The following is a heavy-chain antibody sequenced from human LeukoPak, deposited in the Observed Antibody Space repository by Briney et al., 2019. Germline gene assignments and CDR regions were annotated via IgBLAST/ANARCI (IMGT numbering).Heavy chain of an antibody. CDR1: GFTFSSYA. D-gene: IGHD3-3*01. V-gene: IGHV3-23*01. J-gene: IGHJ6*02. Sequence: PGGSLRLSCAASGFTFSSYAMSWVRQAPGKGLEWVSAISGSGGSTYYADSVKGRFTISRDNSKNTLYLQMNSLRAEDTAVYYCARWDFWSGYDDGYYYGMDVWGQGTTVTVSS. CDR3: ARWDFWSGYDDGYYYGMDV. CDR2: ISGSGGST.